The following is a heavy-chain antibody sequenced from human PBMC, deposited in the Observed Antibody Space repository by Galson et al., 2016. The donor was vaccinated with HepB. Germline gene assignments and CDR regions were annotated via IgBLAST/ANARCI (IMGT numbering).Heavy chain of an antibody. CDR2: ISGDSTNK. D-gene: IGHD3-10*02. CDR1: GYCFITYG. Sequence: SCKASGYCFITYGVTWVRQAPGQGLEWMGWISGDSTNKNYAQKLQGRVTLTTDTSTSTAYMELRSLTSDDTAVYYCARAGAAVTMFSDYWGQGTRVIVSS. CDR3: ARAGAAVTMFSDY. V-gene: IGHV1-18*01. J-gene: IGHJ4*02.